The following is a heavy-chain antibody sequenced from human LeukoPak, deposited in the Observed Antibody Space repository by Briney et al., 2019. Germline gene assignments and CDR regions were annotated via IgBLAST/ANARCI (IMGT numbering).Heavy chain of an antibody. CDR3: AKRVRIPAAIDD. V-gene: IGHV3-23*01. J-gene: IGHJ4*02. Sequence: GGSLRLSCAASGFTFSNHAMTWVRQAPGKGLEWVSTISGSAGSTYYADSVKGRFTISRDNSKNTLYLQMNSLRAEDTAVYYCAKRVRIPAAIDDWGQGTLVTVSS. CDR1: GFTFSNHA. D-gene: IGHD2-2*01. CDR2: ISGSAGST.